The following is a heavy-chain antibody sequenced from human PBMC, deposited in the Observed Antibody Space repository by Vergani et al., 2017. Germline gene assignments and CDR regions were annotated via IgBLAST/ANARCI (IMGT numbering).Heavy chain of an antibody. CDR1: GFTFSSYG. D-gene: IGHD6-6*01. J-gene: IGHJ4*02. V-gene: IGHV3-30*03. CDR2: ISYDGSNK. Sequence: QVQLVESGGGVVQPGRSLRLSCAASGFTFSSYGMHRVRQAPGKGLEWVAVISYDGSNKYYADSVKGRFTISRHNSKNTLYLQMNSLRAEDTAVYYCASGGDSSSVDYWGQGTLVTVSS. CDR3: ASGGDSSSVDY.